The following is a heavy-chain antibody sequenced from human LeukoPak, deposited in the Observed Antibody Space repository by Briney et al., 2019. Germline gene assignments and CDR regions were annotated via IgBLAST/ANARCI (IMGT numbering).Heavy chain of an antibody. V-gene: IGHV3-30*02. CDR1: GFTFSSYG. D-gene: IGHD5-12*01. J-gene: IGHJ3*02. Sequence: GGSLRLSCAASGFTFSSYGMHWVRQAPGKGLEWVAFIRYDGSNKYYADSVKGRFTISRDNSKNTLYLQMNSLRAEDTAVYYCAKDRGYDPRGAFDIWDQGTMVTVSS. CDR3: AKDRGYDPRGAFDI. CDR2: IRYDGSNK.